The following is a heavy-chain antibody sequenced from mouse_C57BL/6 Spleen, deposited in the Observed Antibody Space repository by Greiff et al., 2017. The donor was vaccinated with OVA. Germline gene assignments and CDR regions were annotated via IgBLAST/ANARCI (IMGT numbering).Heavy chain of an antibody. CDR3: TTSSPDV. Sequence: VQLQQSGAELVRPGASVTLSCKASGYTFTDYDMHWVKQTPVHGLEWIGAIDPETGGTAYTQKFKGKAILTADKSSSTAYMELRSLTSEDSAVYYCTTSSPDVWGTGTTVTVSS. CDR2: IDPETGGT. V-gene: IGHV1-15*01. J-gene: IGHJ1*03. D-gene: IGHD1-1*01. CDR1: GYTFTDYD.